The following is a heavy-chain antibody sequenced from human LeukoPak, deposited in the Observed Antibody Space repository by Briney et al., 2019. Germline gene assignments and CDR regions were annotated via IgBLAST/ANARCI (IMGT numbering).Heavy chain of an antibody. CDR3: AGHVEMATMGFDY. CDR1: GGSISSSSYY. CDR2: LYYTGSS. D-gene: IGHD5-24*01. V-gene: IGHV4-39*07. J-gene: IGHJ4*02. Sequence: SETLSLTCTVSGGSISSSSYYWGWIRQPPGKGLEWIGSLYYTGSSYYNPSLQTRVTISLGTSQKQFSLKLSSVTAADTAVYYCAGHVEMATMGFDYWGQGTLVTVSS.